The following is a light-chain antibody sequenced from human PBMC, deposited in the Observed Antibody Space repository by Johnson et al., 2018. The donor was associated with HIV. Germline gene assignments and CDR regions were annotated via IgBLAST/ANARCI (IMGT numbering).Light chain of an antibody. V-gene: IGLV1-51*01. CDR3: GTWDRSLSAGGV. CDR1: SSIIVNIY. Sequence: QSVLTQPPSVSAAPGQKVTISCPASSSIIVNIYISCYQHLPGTPPNPLIYDNHKRPPGIPDRFSGSKSGPSVTLATPGPQPGDEADYYCGTWDRSLSAGGVFGTGTKVTVL. J-gene: IGLJ1*01. CDR2: DNH.